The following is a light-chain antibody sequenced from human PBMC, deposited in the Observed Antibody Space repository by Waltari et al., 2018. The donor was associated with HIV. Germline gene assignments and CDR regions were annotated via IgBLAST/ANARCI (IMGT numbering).Light chain of an antibody. V-gene: IGLV1-36*01. CDR3: ATWDDGLNALL. Sequence: QSVLTQSPSVSEAPGPRVTISCSGSNSNIGSHAVTWYRQSPGTPPRLLVDHDDLILSGVSDRLSASKSGTSASLAINDLQSEDESLYYCATWDDGLNALLFGGGTKVTVL. CDR2: HDD. CDR1: NSNIGSHA. J-gene: IGLJ2*01.